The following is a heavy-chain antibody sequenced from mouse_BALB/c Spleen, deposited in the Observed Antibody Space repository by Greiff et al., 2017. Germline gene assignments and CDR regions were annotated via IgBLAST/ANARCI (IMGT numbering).Heavy chain of an antibody. CDR3: ARLVTTDYAMDY. Sequence: EVLLVESGGDLVKPGGSLKLSCAASGFTFSSYGMSWVRQTPDKRLEWVATISSGGSYTYYPDSVKGRFTISRDNAKNTLYLQMSSLKSEDTAMYYCARLVTTDYAMDYWGQGTSVTVSS. V-gene: IGHV5-6*01. CDR2: ISSGGSYT. D-gene: IGHD2-2*01. J-gene: IGHJ4*01. CDR1: GFTFSSYG.